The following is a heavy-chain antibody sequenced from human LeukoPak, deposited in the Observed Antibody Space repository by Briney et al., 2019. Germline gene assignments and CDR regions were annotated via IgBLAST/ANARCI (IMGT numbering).Heavy chain of an antibody. V-gene: IGHV3-23*01. CDR2: ISGSGGST. CDR1: GFTFSSYA. D-gene: IGHD3-22*01. CDR3: AKDRALSGYHPYYFDY. Sequence: GGSLRLSCAASGFTFSSYAMSWVRQAPGKGLEWVSAISGSGGSTYYADSVKGRFTISRDNSKNTLYLQMNSLRAEDTAVYHCAKDRALSGYHPYYFDYWGQGTLVTVSS. J-gene: IGHJ4*02.